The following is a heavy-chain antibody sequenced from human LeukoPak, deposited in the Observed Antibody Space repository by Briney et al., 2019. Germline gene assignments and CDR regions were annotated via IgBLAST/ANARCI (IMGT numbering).Heavy chain of an antibody. J-gene: IGHJ6*04. CDR1: GFTFSSYC. V-gene: IGHV3-7*04. CDR3: GRGVDV. CDR2: INDDGSEK. Sequence: QPGGSLRLSCAASGFTFSSYCMSWVRQAPGKGLEWVADINDDGSEKDYVDSVKGRFTISRDNAKNTLYLQMNSLRAEDTALYYCGRGVDVWGEGTTVAVSS.